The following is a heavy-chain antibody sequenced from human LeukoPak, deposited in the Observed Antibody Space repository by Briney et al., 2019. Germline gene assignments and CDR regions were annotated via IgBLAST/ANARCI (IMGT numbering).Heavy chain of an antibody. D-gene: IGHD3-22*01. J-gene: IGHJ6*03. Sequence: SETLSLTCTVSGYSISSGYYWGWIRQPPGKGLEWIGSIYHSGSTYYNPSLKSRVTISVDTSKNQFSLKLSSVTAADTAVYYCAREGPLRYDSSGYYLRYMDVWGKGTTVTVSS. CDR1: GYSISSGYY. CDR2: IYHSGST. V-gene: IGHV4-38-2*02. CDR3: AREGPLRYDSSGYYLRYMDV.